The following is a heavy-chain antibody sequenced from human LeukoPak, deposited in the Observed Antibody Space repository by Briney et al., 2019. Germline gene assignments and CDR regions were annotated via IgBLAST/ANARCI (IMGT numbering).Heavy chain of an antibody. CDR3: AITTTYKESWFDP. CDR1: GGSISSGGYY. Sequence: SETLSLTCTVSGGSISSGGYYWSWIRQHPGKGLEWIGYIYYSGSTYYNPSLKSRVTISVDTSKNQFSLELSSVTAADTAVYYCAITTTYKESWFDPWGQGTLVTVSS. CDR2: IYYSGST. D-gene: IGHD5-12*01. V-gene: IGHV4-31*03. J-gene: IGHJ5*02.